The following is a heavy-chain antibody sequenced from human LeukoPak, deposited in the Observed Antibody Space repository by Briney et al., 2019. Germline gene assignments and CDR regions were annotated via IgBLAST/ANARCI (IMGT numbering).Heavy chain of an antibody. CDR1: GYTFTSSG. D-gene: IGHD1-26*01. CDR2: ISAYNGNT. Sequence: ASVKASCKASGYTFTSSGVSWVRQAPGQGLEWMGWISAYNGNTHYAQKFQGRVTMTTDTSTSTAYMELRSLRSDDTAVYYCARDPVGRSWFDPWGQGTLVTVSS. CDR3: ARDPVGRSWFDP. J-gene: IGHJ5*02. V-gene: IGHV1-18*01.